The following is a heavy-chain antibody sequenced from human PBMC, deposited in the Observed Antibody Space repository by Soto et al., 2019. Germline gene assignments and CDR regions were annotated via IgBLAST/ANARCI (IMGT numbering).Heavy chain of an antibody. CDR2: IPYDGSNK. CDR3: AKDRRELLQYYYYGMDV. D-gene: IGHD1-26*01. V-gene: IGHV3-30*18. J-gene: IGHJ6*02. CDR1: GFTFSSYV. Sequence: PGGSLRLSWAASGFTFSSYVMHGVRQAPGKGLEWVAVIPYDGSNKYYADSVKGRFTISRDNSKNTLYLQMNSLRAEDTAVYYCAKDRRELLQYYYYGMDVWGQGTTVTVSS.